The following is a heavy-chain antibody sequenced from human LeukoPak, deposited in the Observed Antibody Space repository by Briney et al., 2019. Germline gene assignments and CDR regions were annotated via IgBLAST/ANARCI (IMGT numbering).Heavy chain of an antibody. CDR2: ISATGGNT. CDR1: GFTFSSYP. D-gene: IGHD6-13*01. CDR3: AKSRASSGVAPAGYDY. J-gene: IGHJ4*02. Sequence: GGSLRLSSAASGFTFSSYPMTWVRQAPGQGLEWVSSISATGGNTYHADSVKGRFTISRDISKNTLYLQMNSLRAEDTATYYCAKSRASSGVAPAGYDYWGQGTLVTVSS. V-gene: IGHV3-23*01.